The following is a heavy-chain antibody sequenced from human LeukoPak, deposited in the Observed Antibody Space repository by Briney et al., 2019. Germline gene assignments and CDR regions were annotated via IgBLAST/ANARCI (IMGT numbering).Heavy chain of an antibody. CDR1: GYTFTNHS. D-gene: IGHD3-10*01. CDR2: IDTNTGNP. Sequence: ASVKVSCKASGYTFTNHSINWVRQAPGQGLEYMGWIDTNTGNPTYAQAFTGRIVFSLDTSVSTAYLDIRSLRAEDTAVYFCARRSMVQHLDVWGKGTTVIVSS. CDR3: ARRSMVQHLDV. V-gene: IGHV7-4-1*02. J-gene: IGHJ6*04.